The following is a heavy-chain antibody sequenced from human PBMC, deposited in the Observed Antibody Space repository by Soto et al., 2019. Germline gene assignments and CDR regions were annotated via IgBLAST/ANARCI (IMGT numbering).Heavy chain of an antibody. CDR2: INHSGST. V-gene: IGHV4-34*01. CDR1: GGSFSGYY. CDR3: SLATCRVMDV. D-gene: IGHD2-15*01. J-gene: IGHJ6*02. Sequence: QVQLQQWGAGLLKPSETLSLTCAVYGGSFSGYYWSWIRQPPGEGLEWVGEINHSGSTNYNPSLASRVTISGDTSKNQFSLKLTSVTAADTAVYYCSLATCRVMDVWGQGTTVTV.